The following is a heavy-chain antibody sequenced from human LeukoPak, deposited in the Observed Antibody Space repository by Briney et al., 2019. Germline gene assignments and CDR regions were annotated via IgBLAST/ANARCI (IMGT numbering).Heavy chain of an antibody. V-gene: IGHV4-38-2*02. CDR3: ARDRNIVVVVAAGFDP. Sequence: SETLSLTCTVSGYSISSGYYWGWIRQPPGKGLEWIGSIYYSGSTYYNPSLKSRVTISVDTSKNQFSLKLSSVTAADTAVYYCARDRNIVVVVAAGFDPWGQGTLVTVSS. CDR1: GYSISSGYY. J-gene: IGHJ5*02. CDR2: IYYSGST. D-gene: IGHD2-15*01.